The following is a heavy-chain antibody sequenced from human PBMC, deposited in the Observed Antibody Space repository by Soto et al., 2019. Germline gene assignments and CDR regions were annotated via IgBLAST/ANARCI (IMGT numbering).Heavy chain of an antibody. CDR2: IYYSGNT. CDR1: GGSTSSDNY. V-gene: IGHV4-30-4*01. CDR3: AREGGESSDGLYYFDS. Sequence: SETLSLTCTVSGGSTSSDNYWSWIRQPPGQGLEWIGHIYYSGNTDYNPSLKSRLAISIDTSKNQFSLKLSSVTAADTAVYFCAREGGESSDGLYYFDSWCQGSLVTVSS. D-gene: IGHD6-25*01. J-gene: IGHJ4*02.